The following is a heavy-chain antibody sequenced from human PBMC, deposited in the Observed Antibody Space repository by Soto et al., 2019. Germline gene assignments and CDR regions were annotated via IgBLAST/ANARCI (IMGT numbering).Heavy chain of an antibody. CDR3: ARDLDYGGNSAAPWFDP. J-gene: IGHJ5*02. CDR1: GFTVSSNY. Sequence: PGGSLRLSCAASGFTVSSNYMSWVRQAPGKGLEWVSVIYSGGSTYYADSVKGRFTISRDNSKNTLYLQMNSLRAEDTAVYYCARDLDYGGNSAAPWFDPWGQGXLVTVYS. CDR2: IYSGGST. V-gene: IGHV3-53*01. D-gene: IGHD4-17*01.